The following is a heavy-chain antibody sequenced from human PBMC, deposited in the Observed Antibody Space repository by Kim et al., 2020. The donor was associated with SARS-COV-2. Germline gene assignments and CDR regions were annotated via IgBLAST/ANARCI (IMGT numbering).Heavy chain of an antibody. Sequence: GGSLRLSCAASGFTFSSYAMSWVRQAPGKGLEWVSAISVSGGITYYADSVKGRFTISRDNSKHTLYLQMNSLRAEDTAVYYCARDLARYDILTVLVYWGQRTLVSVSS. V-gene: IGHV3-23*01. CDR2: ISVSGGIT. J-gene: IGHJ4*02. CDR3: ARDLARYDILTVLVY. CDR1: GFTFSSYA. D-gene: IGHD3-9*01.